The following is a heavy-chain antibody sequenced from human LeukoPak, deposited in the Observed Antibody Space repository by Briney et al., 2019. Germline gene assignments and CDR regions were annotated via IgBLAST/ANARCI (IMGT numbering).Heavy chain of an antibody. CDR1: GGSISSYY. Sequence: SETLSLTCTVSGGSISSYYWSWIRQPAGKGLEWIGRIYTSGSTNYNPSLKSRVTMSVDTSKNQFSLKLSSVTAADTAVYYCARDGLIVVAQDAFDIWGQGTMVTVSS. D-gene: IGHD3-22*01. V-gene: IGHV4-4*07. CDR3: ARDGLIVVAQDAFDI. CDR2: IYTSGST. J-gene: IGHJ3*02.